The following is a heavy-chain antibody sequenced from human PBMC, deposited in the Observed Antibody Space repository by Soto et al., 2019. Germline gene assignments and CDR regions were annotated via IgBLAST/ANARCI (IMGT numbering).Heavy chain of an antibody. D-gene: IGHD5-12*01. J-gene: IGHJ5*02. CDR2: IHSDVTT. CDR1: GFSFSSNS. Sequence: PGGSLRLSCAASGFSFSSNSMSWVRQAPGKGLEWVSVIHSDVTTYYADSVKGRFIISRDNSKDTLYLQMNRLRAEDTAVYYCARELSGSWYNWFDPWGQGTLVTVSS. V-gene: IGHV3-53*01. CDR3: ARELSGSWYNWFDP.